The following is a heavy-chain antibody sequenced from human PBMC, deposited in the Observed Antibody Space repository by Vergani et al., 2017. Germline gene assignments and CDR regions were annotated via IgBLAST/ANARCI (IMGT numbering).Heavy chain of an antibody. J-gene: IGHJ4*02. CDR2: IDWDDDK. CDR1: GFSLSTSGMR. Sequence: QVTLKESGPALVKPTQTLTLTCTFSGFSLSTSGMRVSWIRQPPGKALEWLARIDWDDDKFYSPSLKTRLTISKDTSKNQVVLTITNMDPVDTATYYCARSYYDSSGYTTAYFDYWGQGTLVTVSS. V-gene: IGHV2-70*04. CDR3: ARSYYDSSGYTTAYFDY. D-gene: IGHD3-22*01.